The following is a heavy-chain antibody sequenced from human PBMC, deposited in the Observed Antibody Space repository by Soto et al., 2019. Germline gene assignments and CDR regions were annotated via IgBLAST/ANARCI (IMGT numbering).Heavy chain of an antibody. J-gene: IGHJ5*02. CDR3: AKSTVDTIVPSGWCNWLDT. V-gene: IGHV3-23*01. D-gene: IGHD6-19*01. CDR1: GFTFSSSA. CDR2: IRGTNGNT. Sequence: EVQLLESGGGLVQPGGSLRLSCAASGFTFSSSAMSWVRQAPGKGLEWVSAIRGTNGNTHYAESVKGRLTISRDNSKNTLYLQMNLLRAADTAVYYCAKSTVDTIVPSGWCNWLDTWGQGTLVIVSS.